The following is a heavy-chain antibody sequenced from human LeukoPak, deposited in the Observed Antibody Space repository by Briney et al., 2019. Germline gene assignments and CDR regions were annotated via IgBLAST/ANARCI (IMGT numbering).Heavy chain of an antibody. V-gene: IGHV3-74*01. D-gene: IGHD5-18*01. CDR2: INGYGSST. J-gene: IGHJ4*02. CDR3: ARDAPGNTALDY. CDR1: GFTFVSYW. Sequence: GGSLMLSCAASGFTFVSYWMHWVRQAPGKGLVWVSRINGYGSSTDFADSVKGRFTISRDNAKNTLYLQMNSLRAEDTAVYYCARDAPGNTALDYWGQGTLVTVSS.